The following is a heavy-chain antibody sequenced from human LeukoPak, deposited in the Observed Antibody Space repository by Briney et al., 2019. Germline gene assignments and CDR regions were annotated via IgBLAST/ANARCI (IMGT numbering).Heavy chain of an antibody. J-gene: IGHJ4*02. CDR1: GFTFSDYY. CDR2: ISSSSSTI. CDR3: ARRVAKHFDY. V-gene: IGHV3-11*04. Sequence: SGXXLRLSCAASGFTFSDYYMSWIRQAPGKGLEWVSYISSSSSTIYYADSVKGRFTISRDNAKNSLYLQMNSLRDEDTAVYYCARRVAKHFDYWGQGTLVTVSS.